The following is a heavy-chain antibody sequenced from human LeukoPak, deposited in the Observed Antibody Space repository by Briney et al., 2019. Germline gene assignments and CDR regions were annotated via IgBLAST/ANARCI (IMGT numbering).Heavy chain of an antibody. CDR2: MNPNSGNT. D-gene: IGHD6-13*01. J-gene: IGHJ5*02. V-gene: IGHV1-8*01. Sequence: GASVKVSCKASGYTLTSYDINWVRQATGQGLEWMGWMNPNSGNTGYAQKFQGRVTMTRNTSISTAYMELSSLRSEDTAVYYCARGRGKAAAGKKNWFDPWGQGTLVTVSS. CDR3: ARGRGKAAAGKKNWFDP. CDR1: GYTLTSYD.